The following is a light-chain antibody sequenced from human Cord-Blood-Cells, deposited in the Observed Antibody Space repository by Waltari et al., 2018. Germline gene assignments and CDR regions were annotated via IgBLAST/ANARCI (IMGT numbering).Light chain of an antibody. J-gene: IGLJ3*02. Sequence: QTVLTQPPSASGTPGQRATISCSGSSSNIGSNYVYWYQQVPGTAPKLLIYRNNQRPSGVPDRCSGSKSGSSASLAISGLRSEDEADYYCAAWDDSLSGPVCGGGTKLTVL. V-gene: IGLV1-47*01. CDR3: AAWDDSLSGPV. CDR2: RNN. CDR1: SSNIGSNY.